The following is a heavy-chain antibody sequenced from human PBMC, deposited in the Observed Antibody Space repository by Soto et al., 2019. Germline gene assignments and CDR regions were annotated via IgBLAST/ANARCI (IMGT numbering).Heavy chain of an antibody. D-gene: IGHD1-26*01. CDR2: MNPNSGNT. CDR1: GYTFTSYD. Sequence: ASVKVSCKASGYTFTSYDINWVRQATGQGLEWMGWMNPNSGNTGYAQKFQGRVTMTRNTSISTVYMELSSLRSEDTAVYYCARPVGATEDAFDIWGQGTMVTVSS. V-gene: IGHV1-8*01. J-gene: IGHJ3*02. CDR3: ARPVGATEDAFDI.